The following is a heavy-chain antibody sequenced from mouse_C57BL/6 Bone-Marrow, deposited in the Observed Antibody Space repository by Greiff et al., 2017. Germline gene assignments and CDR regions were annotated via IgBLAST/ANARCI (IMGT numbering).Heavy chain of an antibody. D-gene: IGHD1-3*01. CDR3: ARHELTWDY. CDR2: ISGGGGNT. CDR1: GFTFSSYT. Sequence: EVQLMESGGGLVKPGGSLKLSCAASGFTFSSYTMSWVRQTPEKRLEWVATISGGGGNTYYPDSVKGRFTISRDNAKNTLYLQMSSLRSEDTALYYCARHELTWDYWGQGTTLTVSS. V-gene: IGHV5-9*01. J-gene: IGHJ2*01.